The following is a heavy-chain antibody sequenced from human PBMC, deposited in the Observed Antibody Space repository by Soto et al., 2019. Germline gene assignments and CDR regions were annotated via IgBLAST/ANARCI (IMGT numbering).Heavy chain of an antibody. V-gene: IGHV4-39*07. Sequence: PSETLSLTCTVSGGSISSSSYYWGWIRQPPGKGLEWIGNIYYSGSTYYNPSLKSRVTISVDTSKNHFSLKLSSVTAADTAVYYCARSQAYYYGSGSPINWLAPWGQGTLVTVSS. D-gene: IGHD3-10*01. CDR3: ARSQAYYYGSGSPINWLAP. CDR1: GGSISSSSYY. J-gene: IGHJ5*02. CDR2: IYYSGST.